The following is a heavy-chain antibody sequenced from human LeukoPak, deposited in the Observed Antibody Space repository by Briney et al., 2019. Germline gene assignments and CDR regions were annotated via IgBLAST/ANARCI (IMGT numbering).Heavy chain of an antibody. J-gene: IGHJ5*02. Sequence: SETLSLTCAVYGGSFSGYYWSWIRQPPGKGLEWIGEINHSGSTNYNPSLKSRVTISVDTSKDQFSLKLSSVTAADTAVYYCARGAPFVVVPAATNWFDPWGQGTLVTVSS. CDR2: INHSGST. CDR1: GGSFSGYY. CDR3: ARGAPFVVVPAATNWFDP. V-gene: IGHV4-34*01. D-gene: IGHD2-2*01.